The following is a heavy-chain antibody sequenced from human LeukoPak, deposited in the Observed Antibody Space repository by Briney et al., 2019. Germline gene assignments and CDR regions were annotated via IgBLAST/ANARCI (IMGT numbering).Heavy chain of an antibody. CDR1: GDSVSSISAA. Sequence: SQTLSLTCAISGDSVSSISAAWNWIRQYPSRGLEWLGRTYYRSKWYNDYAVSVKSRITINPDTSKNQFSLQLNSVTPEDTAVYYCARSVIAVAGTFGYNWFDPWGQGTLVTVSS. V-gene: IGHV6-1*01. CDR2: TYYRSKWYN. J-gene: IGHJ5*02. CDR3: ARSVIAVAGTFGYNWFDP. D-gene: IGHD6-19*01.